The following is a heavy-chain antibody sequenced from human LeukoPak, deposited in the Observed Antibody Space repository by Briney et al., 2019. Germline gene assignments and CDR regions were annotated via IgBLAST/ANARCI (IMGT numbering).Heavy chain of an antibody. Sequence: SETLSLTCDVSGASISTSHWWSWVRQTPGKGLEWIGDIYPPGGNNYTPSLKSRVYISLDRSKNQISLKLTSVTAADTAVYYCARGHFNERFGYTTWFDTWGQGTPVTVSS. V-gene: IGHV4-4*02. J-gene: IGHJ5*02. CDR3: ARGHFNERFGYTTWFDT. D-gene: IGHD1-1*01. CDR2: IYPPGGN. CDR1: GASISTSHW.